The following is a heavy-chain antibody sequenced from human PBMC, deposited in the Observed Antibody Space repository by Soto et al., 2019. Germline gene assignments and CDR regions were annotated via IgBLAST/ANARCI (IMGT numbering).Heavy chain of an antibody. Sequence: QVQLVQSGAEVKKPGASVKVSCKASGYTFSNYGLSWVRQAPGQGLEWMGCISTYNGNTNYAQKVQGRVTMTTDTSTSTAYMELRSLRSDDTAVYYCARVGYDSSGSYYAHYFEVWGQGTLVTVSS. CDR3: ARVGYDSSGSYYAHYFEV. CDR1: GYTFSNYG. CDR2: ISTYNGNT. D-gene: IGHD3-22*01. V-gene: IGHV1-18*01. J-gene: IGHJ1*01.